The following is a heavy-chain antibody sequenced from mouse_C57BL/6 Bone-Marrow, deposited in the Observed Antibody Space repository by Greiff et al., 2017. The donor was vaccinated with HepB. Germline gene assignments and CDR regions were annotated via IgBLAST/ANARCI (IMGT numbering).Heavy chain of an antibody. D-gene: IGHD1-1*01. V-gene: IGHV1-64*01. CDR2: IHPNSGST. CDR1: GYNFPSYW. CDR3: ARPPLYYYGSSFAY. J-gene: IGHJ3*01. Sequence: VQLQQPGAELVKPGASVKLSCKASGYNFPSYWMHWVKQRTGQGLEWIGMIHPNSGSTNYNEKFKSKATLTVDKSSSTAYMQLSSLTSEDSAVYYCARPPLYYYGSSFAYWGQGTLVTVSA.